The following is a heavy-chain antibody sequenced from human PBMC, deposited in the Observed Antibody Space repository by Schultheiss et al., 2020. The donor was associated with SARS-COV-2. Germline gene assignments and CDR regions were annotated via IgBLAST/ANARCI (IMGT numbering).Heavy chain of an antibody. CDR1: GGSVSSGPYS. D-gene: IGHD3-10*02. V-gene: IGHV4-61*01. Sequence: SETLSLTCTVSGGSVSSGPYSWSWIRQSPGKGLEWIGDIYYSGSTNYNPSLKSRVTISIDTSKNQFSLKLSSVTAADTAVYYCARGYYYVAFDIWGQGTMVTVSS. CDR2: IYYSGST. J-gene: IGHJ3*02. CDR3: ARGYYYVAFDI.